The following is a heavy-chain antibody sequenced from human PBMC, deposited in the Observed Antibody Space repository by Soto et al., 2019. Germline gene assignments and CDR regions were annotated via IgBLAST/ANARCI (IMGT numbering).Heavy chain of an antibody. CDR1: GFTFSSYA. CDR3: DKAPRQVAGTLYFNY. V-gene: IGHV3-23*01. D-gene: IGHD6-19*01. CDR2: ISGSGGST. Sequence: EVQLLESGGGLVQPGGSLRLSCAASGFTFSSYAMSWVRKATGKGLEWVSAISGSGGSTYYADSVKGRFTISRDSSRNTLYLQMNSLRAQDTAVYYCDKAPRQVAGTLYFNYWGQGILFTVSS. J-gene: IGHJ4*02.